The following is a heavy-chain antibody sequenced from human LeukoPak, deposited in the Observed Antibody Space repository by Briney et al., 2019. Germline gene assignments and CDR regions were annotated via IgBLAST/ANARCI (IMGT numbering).Heavy chain of an antibody. CDR1: GFTFNRYW. Sequence: AGSLRLSCAASGFTFNRYWMHWVRQAPGEGPVWVAHILNDGGSTSYSDSVKGRFTISRDDAKSTLSLQMNSLRAEDTAVYHCVRHNYGYDYWGQGTPVTVSS. CDR2: ILNDGGST. CDR3: VRHNYGYDY. V-gene: IGHV3-74*01. J-gene: IGHJ4*02. D-gene: IGHD5-18*01.